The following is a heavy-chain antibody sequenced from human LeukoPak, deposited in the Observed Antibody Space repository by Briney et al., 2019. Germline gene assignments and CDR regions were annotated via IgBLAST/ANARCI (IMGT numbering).Heavy chain of an antibody. Sequence: PGGSLRLSCAASGFVVSDTYMSWVRQARGKGLEWVSVIYSSGMTYYADSVKGRFTISRDNSKNTLFLQMDSLRADDTAVYYCAREAANANSFDYWGQGTLLTVSS. CDR2: IYSSGMT. CDR1: GFVVSDTY. V-gene: IGHV3-66*01. CDR3: AREAANANSFDY. D-gene: IGHD2-15*01. J-gene: IGHJ4*02.